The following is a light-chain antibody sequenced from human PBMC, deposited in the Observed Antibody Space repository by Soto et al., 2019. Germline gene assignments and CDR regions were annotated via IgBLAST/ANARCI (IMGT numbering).Light chain of an antibody. J-gene: IGKJ1*01. CDR2: HAS. CDR3: QQYNSYSTWT. CDR1: QSIGSD. Sequence: DIQMTQSPSTLSASLGDRVTITCRASQSIGSDLAWYQQKPGKAPNLLIYHASSLESGVPSRFSGSGSGTAFTLTISSLQPDDFATYYCQQYNSYSTWTFGQGT. V-gene: IGKV1-5*01.